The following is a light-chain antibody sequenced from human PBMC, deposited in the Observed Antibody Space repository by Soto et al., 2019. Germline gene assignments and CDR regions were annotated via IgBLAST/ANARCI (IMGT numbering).Light chain of an antibody. J-gene: IGKJ1*01. CDR2: GAS. CDR1: QSVSSSS. CDR3: QQYGSSFPT. Sequence: VVLTQSPGTLSLSPGERATLSCRASQSVSSSSLAWYQHSPGQAPRLLIYGASSRATGIPDRFSGSGSGTDFTLTISRLEPEDFVVYYCQQYGSSFPTFGQGTKVDIK. V-gene: IGKV3-20*01.